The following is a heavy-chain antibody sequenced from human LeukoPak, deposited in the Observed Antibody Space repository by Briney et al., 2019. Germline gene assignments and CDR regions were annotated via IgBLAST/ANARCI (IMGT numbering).Heavy chain of an antibody. CDR2: ISSSGSTI. CDR1: GFTFSSYE. Sequence: GGSLRLSCAASGFTFSSYEMNWVRQAPGKGLEWVSYISSSGSTIYYADSVKGRFTISRDNAKNSLYLQMNSLRAGDTAVYYCARGGTLEYFQHWGQGTLVTVSS. V-gene: IGHV3-48*03. J-gene: IGHJ1*01. CDR3: ARGGTLEYFQH.